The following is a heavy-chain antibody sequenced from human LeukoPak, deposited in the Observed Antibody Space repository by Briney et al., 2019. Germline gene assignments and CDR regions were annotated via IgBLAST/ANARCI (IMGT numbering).Heavy chain of an antibody. V-gene: IGHV3-48*03. Sequence: PGGSLRLSCAASGFTFSSYEMNWVRQAPGKGLEWVSYISSSGSTIYYADSVKGGFTISRDNAKNSLYLQMNSLRAEDTAVYYCARDREYYDFWSGYQGWFDPWGQGTLVTVSS. J-gene: IGHJ5*02. CDR3: ARDREYYDFWSGYQGWFDP. D-gene: IGHD3-3*01. CDR2: ISSSGSTI. CDR1: GFTFSSYE.